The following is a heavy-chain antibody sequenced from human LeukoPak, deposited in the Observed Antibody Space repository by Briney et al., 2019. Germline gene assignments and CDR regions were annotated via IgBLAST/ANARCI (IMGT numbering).Heavy chain of an antibody. CDR1: GYSFTSYW. CDR3: ARRGLGYYDSSGPAAFDI. J-gene: IGHJ3*02. D-gene: IGHD3-22*01. V-gene: IGHV5-51*01. Sequence: GESLKISCKGSGYSFTSYWIGWVRQMPGKGLEWMGIIYPGDSDTRYSPSFQGQVTISADKSISTAYLQWSSLKASDTAMYYCARRGLGYYDSSGPAAFDIWGQGTMVTVSS. CDR2: IYPGDSDT.